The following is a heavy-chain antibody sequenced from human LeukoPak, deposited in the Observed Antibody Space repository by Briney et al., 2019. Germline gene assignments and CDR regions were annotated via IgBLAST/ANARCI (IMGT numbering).Heavy chain of an antibody. Sequence: PGGSLRLSCAVSGFTFSSYWMSWVRQAPGKGLEWVANIKQDGCEKYYVDSVKGRFTISRDDAKNSLYLQMNSLRAEDTAVYYCARDMDDSSGYYPWGQGTLVTVSS. CDR1: GFTFSSYW. J-gene: IGHJ5*02. CDR2: IKQDGCEK. V-gene: IGHV3-7*01. CDR3: ARDMDDSSGYYP. D-gene: IGHD3-22*01.